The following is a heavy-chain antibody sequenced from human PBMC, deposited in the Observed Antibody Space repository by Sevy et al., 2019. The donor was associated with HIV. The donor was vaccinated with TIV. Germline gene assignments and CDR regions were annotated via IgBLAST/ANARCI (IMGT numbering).Heavy chain of an antibody. CDR3: ARVVYYDSTAYYFDY. CDR2: INPNSGDT. Sequence: ASVKVSCKASGYMFIAYFIHWVRQAPGQGLEWMGRINPNSGDTNSAQKFQGRVTMTRDTYINTVYMELSRLRSDDTAVYSCARVVYYDSTAYYFDYWGQGTLVTVSS. D-gene: IGHD3-22*01. J-gene: IGHJ4*02. CDR1: GYMFIAYF. V-gene: IGHV1-2*06.